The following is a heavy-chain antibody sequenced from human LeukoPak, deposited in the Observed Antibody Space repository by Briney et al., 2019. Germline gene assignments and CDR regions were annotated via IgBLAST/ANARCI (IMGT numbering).Heavy chain of an antibody. CDR2: IYPGDSDT. CDR3: ARHDAVTTDYFDY. CDR1: GSIFTGYW. V-gene: IGHV5-51*01. J-gene: IGHJ4*02. D-gene: IGHD4-17*01. Sequence: GASLQISSKASGSIFTGYWIGWVRQLPGKGLEWMGIIYPGDSDTRYSPSFQGQVTISADKSISTAYLQWSSLKASDTAMYYCARHDAVTTDYFDYGGQGTLVTVS.